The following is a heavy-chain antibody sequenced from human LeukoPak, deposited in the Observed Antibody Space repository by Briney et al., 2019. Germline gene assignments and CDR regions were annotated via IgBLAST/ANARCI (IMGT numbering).Heavy chain of an antibody. Sequence: SETLSLTCSVSGGSISSGDYYWSWVRQPPGKGLECIGYIYYTGSTYSNPSLKSRVTISVDTPKNQFSLKLSSVTAADTAVYYCVRDTRMSSGYHYLDYWGQGTLVTVSS. J-gene: IGHJ4*02. D-gene: IGHD3-22*01. CDR2: IYYTGST. CDR1: GGSISSGDYY. CDR3: VRDTRMSSGYHYLDY. V-gene: IGHV4-30-4*01.